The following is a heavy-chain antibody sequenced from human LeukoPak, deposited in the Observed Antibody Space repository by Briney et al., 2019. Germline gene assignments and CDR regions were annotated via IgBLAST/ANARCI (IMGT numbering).Heavy chain of an antibody. J-gene: IGHJ4*02. CDR3: ARQYGGYNGNFDY. Sequence: SETLSLTCTVSGGSISSSSYYWGWIRQPPGKGLEWIGSIYYSGSTYYNPSLKSRVTISVDTSKNQFSLKLSCVTAADTAVYYCARQYGGYNGNFDYWGQGTLVTVSS. V-gene: IGHV4-39*01. D-gene: IGHD5-12*01. CDR2: IYYSGST. CDR1: GGSISSSSYY.